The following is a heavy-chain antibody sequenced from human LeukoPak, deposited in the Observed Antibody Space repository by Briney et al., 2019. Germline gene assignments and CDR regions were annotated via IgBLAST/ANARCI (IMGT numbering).Heavy chain of an antibody. J-gene: IGHJ6*02. V-gene: IGHV1-24*01. Sequence: ASAKVSCKASGYTFTGYYMHWVRQAPEKGLEWMGGFDPEDGETIYAQKFQGRVTMTRDTSTSTVYMELSSLRSEDTAVYYCARDPIVVVPAAPKVYGMDVWGQGTTVTVSS. CDR3: ARDPIVVVPAAPKVYGMDV. D-gene: IGHD2-2*01. CDR2: FDPEDGET. CDR1: GYTFTGYY.